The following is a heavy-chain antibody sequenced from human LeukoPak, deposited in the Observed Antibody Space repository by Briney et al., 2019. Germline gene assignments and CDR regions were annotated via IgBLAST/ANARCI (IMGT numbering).Heavy chain of an antibody. Sequence: QPGGSLRLSCAASGFTFDDYGFHWVRQAPGKGLEWVSGISRNGYSIGNADSVKGRFTISRDNAKSSLYLQMNSLRVEDTALYFCARDMDVMIGHGYCDYGLDVWGQGTTVTVSS. CDR3: ARDMDVMIGHGYCDYGLDV. V-gene: IGHV3-9*01. D-gene: IGHD2-21*01. CDR1: GFTFDDYG. CDR2: ISRNGYSI. J-gene: IGHJ6*02.